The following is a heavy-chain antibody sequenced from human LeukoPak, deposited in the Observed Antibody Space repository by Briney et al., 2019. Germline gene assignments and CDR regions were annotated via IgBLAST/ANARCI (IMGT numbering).Heavy chain of an antibody. V-gene: IGHV1-69*13. J-gene: IGHJ4*02. Sequence: ASVKVSCKASGGTFSSYAISWVRQAPGQGLEWMGGIIPIFGTANYAQKFQGRVTITADESTSTAYMELSSLRSEDTAVYYCASFRRYCTNGVCSLGYWGQGTLVTVSS. CDR3: ASFRRYCTNGVCSLGY. D-gene: IGHD2-8*01. CDR1: GGTFSSYA. CDR2: IIPIFGTA.